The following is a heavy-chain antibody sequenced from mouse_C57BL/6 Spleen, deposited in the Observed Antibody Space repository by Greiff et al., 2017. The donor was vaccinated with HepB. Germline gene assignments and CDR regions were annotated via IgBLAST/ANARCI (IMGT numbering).Heavy chain of an antibody. V-gene: IGHV2-5*01. J-gene: IGHJ4*01. D-gene: IGHD1-1*01. Sequence: VQLQQSGPGLVQPSQSLSITRTVSGFSLTSYGVHWVRQSPGKGLEWLGVIWRGGSTDYNAAFMSRLSITKDNSKSQVFFKMNSLQADDTAIYYCAITTVVSHYDAMDYWGQGTSVTVSS. CDR3: AITTVVSHYDAMDY. CDR2: IWRGGST. CDR1: GFSLTSYG.